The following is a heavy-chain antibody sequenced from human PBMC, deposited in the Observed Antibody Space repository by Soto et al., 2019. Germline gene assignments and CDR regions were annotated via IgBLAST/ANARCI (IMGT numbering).Heavy chain of an antibody. Sequence: PGGSLRLSCAASGFTFSSYGMHWVRQAPGKGLEWVAVIWYDGSNKYYADSVKGRFTISRDNSKNTLYLQMNSLRAEDTAVYYCARATISGYTTADYWGQGTLVTVSS. D-gene: IGHD1-1*01. CDR3: ARATISGYTTADY. V-gene: IGHV3-33*01. CDR1: GFTFSSYG. CDR2: IWYDGSNK. J-gene: IGHJ4*02.